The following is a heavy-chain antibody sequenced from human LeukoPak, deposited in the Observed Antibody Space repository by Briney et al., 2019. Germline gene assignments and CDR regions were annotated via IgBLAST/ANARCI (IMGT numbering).Heavy chain of an antibody. CDR1: GGSFSGYY. V-gene: IGHV4-34*01. J-gene: IGHJ4*02. CDR2: INHSGST. D-gene: IGHD3-10*01. CDR3: ARPRLLYGSGPTLV. Sequence: SETLSLTCAVYGGSFSGYYWSWIRQPPGKGLEWIGEINHSGSTNYNPSLKSRVTISVDTSKNQFSLKLNSVTAADTAVYYCARPRLLYGSGPTLVWGPGTLVTVSS.